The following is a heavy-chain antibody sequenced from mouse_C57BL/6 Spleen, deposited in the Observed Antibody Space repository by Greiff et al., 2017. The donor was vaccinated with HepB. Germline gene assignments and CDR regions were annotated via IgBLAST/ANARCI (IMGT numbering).Heavy chain of an antibody. Sequence: LVESGAELARPGASVKLSCKASGYTFTSYGISWVKQRTGQGLEWIGEIYPRSGNTYYNEKFKGKATLTADKSSSTAYMELRSLTSEDSAVYFCARHYSNDFDYWGQGTTLTVSS. CDR3: ARHYSNDFDY. J-gene: IGHJ2*01. V-gene: IGHV1-81*01. CDR1: GYTFTSYG. CDR2: IYPRSGNT. D-gene: IGHD2-5*01.